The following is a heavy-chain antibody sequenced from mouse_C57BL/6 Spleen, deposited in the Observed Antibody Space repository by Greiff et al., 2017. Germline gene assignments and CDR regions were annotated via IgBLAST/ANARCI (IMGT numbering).Heavy chain of an antibody. D-gene: IGHD1-1*01. CDR3: ASHYYGRGDY. CDR1: GYSITSGYY. J-gene: IGHJ2*01. Sequence: EVKLQESGPGLVKPSQSLSLTCSVTGYSITSGYYWNWIRQFPGNKLEWMGYISYDGSNNYNPSLKNRISITRDTSKNQFFLKLNSVTTEDTATYYCASHYYGRGDYWGQGTTLTVSS. CDR2: ISYDGSN. V-gene: IGHV3-6*01.